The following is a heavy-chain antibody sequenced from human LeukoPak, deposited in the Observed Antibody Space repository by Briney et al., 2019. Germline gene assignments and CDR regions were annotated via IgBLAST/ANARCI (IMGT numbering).Heavy chain of an antibody. Sequence: SETLSLTCSVSGGSISGYYWSWIRQPPGKGLEWIGYIYYSGSTKYNPSLKSRVTISVDTSKNQFSLKLSSVTAADTAVYYCAKQSGSSPYYFHYWGQGTLVTVSS. CDR2: IYYSGST. CDR1: GGSISGYY. J-gene: IGHJ4*02. CDR3: AKQSGSSPYYFHY. V-gene: IGHV4-59*08. D-gene: IGHD6-6*01.